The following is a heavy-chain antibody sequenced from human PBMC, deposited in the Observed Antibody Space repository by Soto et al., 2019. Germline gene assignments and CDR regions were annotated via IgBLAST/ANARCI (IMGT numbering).Heavy chain of an antibody. D-gene: IGHD3-10*01. CDR1: GGSISSGGYY. Sequence: SETLSLTCTVSGGSISSGGYYWSWIRQHPGKGLEWIGYIYYSGSTYYNPSLKSRVTISVDTSKNQFSLKLSSVTAADTAVYYCARGVFYYGSGSYYWNYYYYGMDVGGQGTTVTVSS. V-gene: IGHV4-31*03. CDR2: IYYSGST. J-gene: IGHJ6*02. CDR3: ARGVFYYGSGSYYWNYYYYGMDV.